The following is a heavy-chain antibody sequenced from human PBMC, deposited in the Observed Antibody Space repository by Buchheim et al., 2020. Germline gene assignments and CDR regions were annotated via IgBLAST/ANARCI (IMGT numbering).Heavy chain of an antibody. CDR1: GYTFTSHW. CDR3: ARQDCSSGVCYFFAH. V-gene: IGHV5-10-1*03. D-gene: IGHD2-8*01. CDR2: IDPDDSYT. Sequence: EVQLVQSGAEVKKPGESLRISCKGFGYTFTSHWISWVRQMPGKGLEWMGRIDPDDSYTNYSPSFQGHVTISPDKSISTAYLHWRSLKASDTAMYYCARQDCSSGVCYFFAHWGQGTL. J-gene: IGHJ4*02.